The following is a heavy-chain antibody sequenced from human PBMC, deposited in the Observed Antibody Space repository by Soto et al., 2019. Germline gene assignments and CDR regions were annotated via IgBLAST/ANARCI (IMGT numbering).Heavy chain of an antibody. J-gene: IGHJ6*02. Sequence: ASVKVSCKASGYTFTGYCMHWVRQAPGQGLEWMGWINPNSGGTNYAQKFQGWVTTTRDTSISTAYMELSRLRSDDTAVYYCARDQGTTTSYYYYYGMDVWGQGTTVTVSS. D-gene: IGHD4-17*01. CDR2: INPNSGGT. CDR1: GYTFTGYC. CDR3: ARDQGTTTSYYYYYGMDV. V-gene: IGHV1-2*04.